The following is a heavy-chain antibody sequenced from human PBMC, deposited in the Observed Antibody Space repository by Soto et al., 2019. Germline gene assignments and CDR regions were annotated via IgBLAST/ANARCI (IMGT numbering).Heavy chain of an antibody. Sequence: SETLSLTCDVSGDSISTSSYYWGWIRQPPGKGLEWIASIYYSGATYYNPSLQSRVTISVDTSKNQFSLKLSSATAADTAVYYCAGEQNYYYYGMDVWGQGTTVTVSS. CDR1: GDSISTSSYY. CDR2: IYYSGAT. CDR3: AGEQNYYYYGMDV. J-gene: IGHJ6*02. V-gene: IGHV4-39*07.